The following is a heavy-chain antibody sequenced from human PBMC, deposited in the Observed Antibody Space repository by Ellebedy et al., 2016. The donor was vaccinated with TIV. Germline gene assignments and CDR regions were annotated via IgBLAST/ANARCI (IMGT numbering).Heavy chain of an antibody. CDR2: INPSAGTT. D-gene: IGHD3-10*01. Sequence: AASVKVSCKASGYTFTNYYIHWVRQAPGQGLEWMGVINPSAGTTTYTHKLQGRVSMTRDTSTNTVYMDLSSLRSEDTAVYYCAQGSSLPPHFDYWGQGTLVTVSS. J-gene: IGHJ4*02. V-gene: IGHV1-46*04. CDR1: GYTFTNYY. CDR3: AQGSSLPPHFDY.